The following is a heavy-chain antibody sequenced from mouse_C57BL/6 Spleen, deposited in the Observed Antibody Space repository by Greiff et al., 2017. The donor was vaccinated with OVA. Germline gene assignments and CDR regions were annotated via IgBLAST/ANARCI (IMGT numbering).Heavy chain of an antibody. CDR2: ISYSGST. J-gene: IGHJ2*01. V-gene: IGHV3-8*01. CDR1: GYSITSDY. CDR3: ASERSGASMDY. Sequence: EVQLVESGPGLAKPSQTLSLTCSVTGYSITSDYWNWIRKFPGNKLEYMGYISYSGSTYYNPSLKSRISITRDTSKNQYYLQLNSVTTEDTAAYCWASERSGASMDYWGQGTTLTVSS. D-gene: IGHD2-3*01.